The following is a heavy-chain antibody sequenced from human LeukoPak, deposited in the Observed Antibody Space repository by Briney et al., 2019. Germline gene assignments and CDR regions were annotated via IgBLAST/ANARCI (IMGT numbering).Heavy chain of an antibody. V-gene: IGHV4-59*11. CDR2: ISYSGST. J-gene: IGHJ3*02. CDR3: ARDPTTVTKGFDI. D-gene: IGHD4-17*01. Sequence: KPSETLSLTCTVSGGSISSHYWTWIRQSPGKGLEWIGYISYSGSTNYNPSLKSRVTLSVDTSKNQFSLKLSSVTAADTAVYYCARDPTTVTKGFDIWGRGTTVTVSS. CDR1: GGSISSHY.